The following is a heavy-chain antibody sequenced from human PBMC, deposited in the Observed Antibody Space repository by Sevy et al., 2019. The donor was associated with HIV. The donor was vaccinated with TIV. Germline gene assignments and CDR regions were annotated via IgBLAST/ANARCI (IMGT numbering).Heavy chain of an antibody. Sequence: ASVKVSCKAYGYTFSDYYMHWVRQAPGQGLEWMGWINPNRGGTNYAHKFQGRVTMTRDTSISTAYMELSSLSSDDTAIYYCARGMSAYLLANGMDVWGQGTTVTVSS. J-gene: IGHJ6*02. CDR3: ARGMSAYLLANGMDV. V-gene: IGHV1-2*07. D-gene: IGHD3-3*01. CDR2: INPNRGGT. CDR1: GYTFSDYY.